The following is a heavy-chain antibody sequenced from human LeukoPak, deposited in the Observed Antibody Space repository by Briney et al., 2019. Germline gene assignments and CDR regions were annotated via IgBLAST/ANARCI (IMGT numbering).Heavy chain of an antibody. V-gene: IGHV4-34*01. Sequence: SETLSLTCAVYGGSFSGYYWSWIRQPPGKGLEWIGEINHSGSTNYNPSLKSRVTISVDTSKNQFPLKLSSVTAADTAVYYCARGRDYYGSGSYWFWFDPWGQGTLVTVSS. CDR2: INHSGST. D-gene: IGHD3-10*01. CDR1: GGSFSGYY. CDR3: ARGRDYYGSGSYWFWFDP. J-gene: IGHJ5*02.